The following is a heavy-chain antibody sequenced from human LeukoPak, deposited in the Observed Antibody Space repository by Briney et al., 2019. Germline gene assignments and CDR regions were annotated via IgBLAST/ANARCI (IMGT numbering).Heavy chain of an antibody. D-gene: IGHD2-21*01. V-gene: IGHV4-59*01. Sequence: PSETLSLTCTVSGGSISGYYWSRIRQPPGKELEWIGYVYSSGSTHYNPSLKSRVAISVDTSKNQFSLKLSSVTAADTALYYCARVVSSWFDPWGQGTLVTVSS. CDR3: ARVVSSWFDP. J-gene: IGHJ5*02. CDR1: GGSISGYY. CDR2: VYSSGST.